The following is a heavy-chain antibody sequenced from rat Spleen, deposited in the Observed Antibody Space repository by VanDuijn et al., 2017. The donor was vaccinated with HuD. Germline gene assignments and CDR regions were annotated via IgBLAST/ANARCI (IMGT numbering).Heavy chain of an antibody. CDR1: GFTFNNYW. Sequence: EVQLVESGGGLVQPGRSLKLSCVASGFTFNNYWMTWIRQAPTKGLEWVAYISTGCGSTYYGDSVKGRFTISRDNAKSTLYLQMNSLRSEDTATYFCARHEDYGGYSRDYFGYWGQGVMVTVSS. J-gene: IGHJ2*01. CDR3: ARHEDYGGYSRDYFGY. V-gene: IGHV5-31*01. D-gene: IGHD1-11*01. CDR2: ISTGCGST.